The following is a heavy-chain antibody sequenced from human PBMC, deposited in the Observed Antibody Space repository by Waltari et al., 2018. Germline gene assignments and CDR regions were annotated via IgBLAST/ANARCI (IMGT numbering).Heavy chain of an antibody. Sequence: QLQLQESGPGLVKPSETLSLTCTVSGGSISSSSYYCGWIRQPPGKGLEWIGSIYYSGSTYYNPSLKSRVTISVDTSKNQFSLKLSSVTAADTAVYYCARASSSNAFDIWGQGTMVTVSS. CDR3: ARASSSNAFDI. V-gene: IGHV4-39*07. J-gene: IGHJ3*02. D-gene: IGHD6-6*01. CDR1: GGSISSSSYY. CDR2: IYYSGST.